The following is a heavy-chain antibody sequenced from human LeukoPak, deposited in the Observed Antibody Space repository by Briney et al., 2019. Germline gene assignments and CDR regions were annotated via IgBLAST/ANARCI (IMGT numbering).Heavy chain of an antibody. CDR2: INPNSGGT. D-gene: IGHD1-26*01. V-gene: IGHV1-2*02. CDR3: ARDWREDKHIEFDY. J-gene: IGHJ4*02. Sequence: GASVKVSCKASGYTFTGYYMHWVRQAPGQGLEWMGWINPNSGGTSYAQKFQGRVTMTRDTSISTAYMELSRLRSDDTAVYYCARDWREDKHIEFDYWGQGTLVTVSS. CDR1: GYTFTGYY.